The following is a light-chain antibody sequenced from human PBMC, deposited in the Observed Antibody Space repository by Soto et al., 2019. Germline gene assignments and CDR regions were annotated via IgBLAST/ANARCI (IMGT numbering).Light chain of an antibody. Sequence: VLTQSPGTLSLSPGERATLSCRASQTVRNNYLAWYQQKPGQAPRLLIYDASSRATGIPDRFSGSGSGTDFTLTISRLEPEDFAVYYCQQYGSSPRTFGQGTKVDI. CDR3: QQYGSSPRT. V-gene: IGKV3-20*01. J-gene: IGKJ1*01. CDR2: DAS. CDR1: QTVRNNY.